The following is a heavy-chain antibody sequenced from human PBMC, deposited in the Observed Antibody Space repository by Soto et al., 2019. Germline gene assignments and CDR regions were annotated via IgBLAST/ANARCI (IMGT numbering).Heavy chain of an antibody. CDR2: IYYRSKWYN. D-gene: IGHD3-10*01. CDR1: GDSVSSNSVA. J-gene: IGHJ4*02. CDR3: ASISYGDHTHQLYY. V-gene: IGHV6-1*01. Sequence: NRSQTLSLTCAISGDSVSSNSVAWNWIRQSPSRGLEWLGRIYYRSKWYNDYAVSVKSRISLKPDTSKNQFSLQLNSVTPEDTAVYYCASISYGDHTHQLYYCTQRTPDTVSS.